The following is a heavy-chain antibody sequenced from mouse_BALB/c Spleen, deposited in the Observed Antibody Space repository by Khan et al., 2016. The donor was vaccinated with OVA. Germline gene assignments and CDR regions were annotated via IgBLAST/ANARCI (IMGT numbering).Heavy chain of an antibody. D-gene: IGHD2-2*01. J-gene: IGHJ3*01. CDR3: TRGGYGGCAS. CDR1: GYTFTSYY. CDR2: INPSNGDT. V-gene: IGHV1-53*01. Sequence: QVRLQQSGAELVKPGASVKLSCKASGYTFTSYYMYWVKQRPGQGLEWIGDINPSNGDTYFNEKFKNKATLTVDKSSSTTYMQLSSLTSEDSAVXYGTRGGYGGCASWGQGTLVTVSA.